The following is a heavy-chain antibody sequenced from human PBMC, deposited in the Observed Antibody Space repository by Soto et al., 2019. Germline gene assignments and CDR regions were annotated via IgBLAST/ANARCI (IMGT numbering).Heavy chain of an antibody. J-gene: IGHJ5*02. D-gene: IGHD3-10*01. V-gene: IGHV4-31*03. Sequence: SETLSLTCTVSGGSISSGGYYWSWIRQHPGKGLEWIGYIYYSGSTYYNPSLKSRVTISVDTSKNQFSLKLSSVTAADTAVYYCARDKSGFGELKGYHNWFDPWGQGTLVTVSS. CDR2: IYYSGST. CDR1: GGSISSGGYY. CDR3: ARDKSGFGELKGYHNWFDP.